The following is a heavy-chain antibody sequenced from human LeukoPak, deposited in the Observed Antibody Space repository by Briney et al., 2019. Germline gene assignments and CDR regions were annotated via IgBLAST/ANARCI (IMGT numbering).Heavy chain of an antibody. J-gene: IGHJ4*02. D-gene: IGHD6-19*01. Sequence: PGGSLRLSCAASGFTFSSYAMHWVRQAPGKGLEWVAVISYDGSNKYYADSVKGRFTISRDNSKNTLYLQMNSLRAEDTAVYYCARVSGYSSGWSRDSHYWGQGTLVTVSS. V-gene: IGHV3-30*04. CDR2: ISYDGSNK. CDR1: GFTFSSYA. CDR3: ARVSGYSSGWSRDSHY.